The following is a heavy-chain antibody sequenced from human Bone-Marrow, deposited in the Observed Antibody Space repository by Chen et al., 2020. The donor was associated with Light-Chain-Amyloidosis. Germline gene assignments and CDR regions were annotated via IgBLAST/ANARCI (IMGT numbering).Heavy chain of an antibody. Sequence: EVQLVESGGGLVQPGRSLRLSCTASGFPFKDVGLSWVGQAPGKGLEWISFIRGKAYGGTTEYAASVRGRFTISRDDSRGITYLQMDSLRIDDTAVYYCTRDTAFRSSWYSNYYFEYWGQGSLVTVSS. V-gene: IGHV3-49*04. CDR2: IRGKAYGGTT. J-gene: IGHJ4*02. CDR1: GFPFKDVG. CDR3: TRDTAFRSSWYSNYYFEY. D-gene: IGHD6-13*01.